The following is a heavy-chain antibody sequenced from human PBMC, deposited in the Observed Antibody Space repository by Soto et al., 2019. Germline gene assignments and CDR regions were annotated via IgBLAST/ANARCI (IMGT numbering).Heavy chain of an antibody. Sequence: SETRSLTCTISGGSISVYYWSWVRQPPGHELEWIGYIYASGGPYYNPSLRSRVTISADTSKNQISLKLTSPTAADTAVYYCARGVGSSPPRYWGRGTLVTVSS. V-gene: IGHV4-59*01. J-gene: IGHJ4*02. CDR2: IYASGGP. D-gene: IGHD1-26*01. CDR3: ARGVGSSPPRY. CDR1: GGSISVYY.